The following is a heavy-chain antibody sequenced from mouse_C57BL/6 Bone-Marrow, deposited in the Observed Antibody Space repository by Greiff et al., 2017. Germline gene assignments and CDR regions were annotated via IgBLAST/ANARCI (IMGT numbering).Heavy chain of an antibody. CDR3: TTFYYGSRNWYFDV. CDR2: IDPENVDT. V-gene: IGHV14-4*01. J-gene: IGHJ1*03. D-gene: IGHD1-1*01. CDR1: GFNIKDAY. Sequence: EVKLQESGAELVRPGASVKLSCTASGFNIKDAYMHWVKQRPEQGLEWIGWIDPENVDTEYASQFHGKATITADTSSNTAYLQLSSLTSEDTAVYYCTTFYYGSRNWYFDVWGTGTTVTVSS.